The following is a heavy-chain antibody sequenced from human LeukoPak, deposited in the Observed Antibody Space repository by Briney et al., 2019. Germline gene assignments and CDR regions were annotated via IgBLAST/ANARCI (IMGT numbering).Heavy chain of an antibody. V-gene: IGHV4-59*01. J-gene: IGHJ6*02. CDR3: ARGANSGYSYGDYYYYGMDV. CDR2: IYYSGST. Sequence: PSETLSLTCTVSGGSISSYYWSWIRQPPGKGLEWIGYIYYSGSTNYNPSLKSRVTISVDTSKNQFSLKLSSVTAADTAVYYCARGANSGYSYGDYYYYGMDVWGQGTTVTVSS. D-gene: IGHD5-18*01. CDR1: GGSISSYY.